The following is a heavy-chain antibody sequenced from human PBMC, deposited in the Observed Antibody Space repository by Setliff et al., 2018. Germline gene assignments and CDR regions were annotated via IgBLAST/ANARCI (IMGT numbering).Heavy chain of an antibody. J-gene: IGHJ3*02. V-gene: IGHV1-69*10. D-gene: IGHD3-10*01. Sequence: SVKVSCKASGGTFSSYAISWVRQAPGQGLGWMGGIIPILGIANYAQKFQGRVTITADKSTSTAYMELSSLRSEDTAVYYCARVYYGSGSYLGAFDIWGQGTMVTVSS. CDR1: GGTFSSYA. CDR3: ARVYYGSGSYLGAFDI. CDR2: IIPILGIA.